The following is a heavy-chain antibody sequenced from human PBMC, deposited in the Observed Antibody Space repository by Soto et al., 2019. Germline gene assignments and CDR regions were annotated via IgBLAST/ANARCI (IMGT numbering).Heavy chain of an antibody. V-gene: IGHV3-23*01. Sequence: EVQVLESGGGLVQPGGSLRLASVVSVFPFLPNAMSWVRQVPGKGLEWVSGISNTGRRTSYADSVKGRFNISRDNSENTVYLQMNSLRVEDTAVYYCATEMGATQGPFDNWGQGTLVTVSS. D-gene: IGHD1-26*01. CDR2: ISNTGRRT. CDR3: ATEMGATQGPFDN. CDR1: VFPFLPNA. J-gene: IGHJ4*02.